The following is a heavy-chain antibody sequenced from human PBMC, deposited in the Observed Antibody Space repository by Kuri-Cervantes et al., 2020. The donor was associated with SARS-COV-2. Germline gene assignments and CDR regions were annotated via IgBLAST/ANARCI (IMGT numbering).Heavy chain of an antibody. V-gene: IGHV3-53*01. CDR2: IYSGGST. CDR3: AREDRYGGNLNWFDP. CDR1: GLAFSSYA. Sequence: GGSLRLSCAASGLAFSSYAMSWVRQAPGKGLEWVSVIYSGGSTYYADSVQGRFTISRDNSKNTLYLQMNSLRVEDTAVYYCAREDRYGGNLNWFDPWGQGTLVTVSS. D-gene: IGHD1-26*01. J-gene: IGHJ5*02.